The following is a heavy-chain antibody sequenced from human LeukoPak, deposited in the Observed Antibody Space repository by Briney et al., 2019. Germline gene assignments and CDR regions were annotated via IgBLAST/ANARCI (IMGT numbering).Heavy chain of an antibody. CDR3: ATLERYCSSTSCYGGIDY. Sequence: PSQTLSLTCTVSGGSISSGDYYWSWIRQPPGKGLEWIGYIYYSGSTYYNPSLKSRATISVDTSKNQFSLKLSSVTAADTAVYYCATLERYCSSTSCYGGIDYWGQGTLVTVSS. J-gene: IGHJ4*02. CDR1: GGSISSGDYY. D-gene: IGHD2-2*01. CDR2: IYYSGST. V-gene: IGHV4-30-4*01.